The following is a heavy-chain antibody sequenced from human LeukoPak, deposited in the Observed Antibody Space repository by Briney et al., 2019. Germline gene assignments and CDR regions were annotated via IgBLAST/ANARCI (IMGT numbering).Heavy chain of an antibody. CDR2: INPNSGGT. CDR3: ARDDSSGYYPPPYYFYY. V-gene: IGHV1-2*02. D-gene: IGHD3-22*01. Sequence: ASVKVSCKASGYTFTGYYMHWVRQAPGQGLEWMGWINPNSGGTNYAQKFQGRVTMTRDTSISTAYMELNRLRSDDTAAYYCARDDSSGYYPPPYYFYYWGQGTLVTVSS. J-gene: IGHJ4*02. CDR1: GYTFTGYY.